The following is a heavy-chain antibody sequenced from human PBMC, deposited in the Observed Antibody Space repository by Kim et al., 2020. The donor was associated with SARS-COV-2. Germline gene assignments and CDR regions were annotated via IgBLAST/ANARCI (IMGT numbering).Heavy chain of an antibody. CDR2: MNPNTGNT. CDR3: ARGATP. J-gene: IGHJ5*02. Sequence: ASVKVSCKTSGYTFTSFDINWVRQAPGEGLEWVGWMNPNTGNTGYAQKLQGRLTLTRDTSINPAYMELSGLRSEDTAVYFCARGATPWGRGTLVTVSS. CDR1: GYTFTSFD. V-gene: IGHV1-8*01.